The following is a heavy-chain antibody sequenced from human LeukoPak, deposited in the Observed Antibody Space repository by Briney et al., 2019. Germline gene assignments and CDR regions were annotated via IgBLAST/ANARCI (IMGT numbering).Heavy chain of an antibody. V-gene: IGHV1-2*02. D-gene: IGHD6-6*01. Sequence: ASVKVSCKASGYTFDNYVIAWVRQAPGQGLEWMGWINPNSGGTNYAQKFQGRVTMTRDTSISTAYMELSRLRSDDTAVYYCARERARRFDYWGQGTLVTVSS. CDR1: GYTFDNYV. CDR2: INPNSGGT. CDR3: ARERARRFDY. J-gene: IGHJ4*02.